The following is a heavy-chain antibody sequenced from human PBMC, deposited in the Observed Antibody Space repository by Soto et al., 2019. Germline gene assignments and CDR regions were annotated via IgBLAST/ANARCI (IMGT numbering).Heavy chain of an antibody. CDR1: GGSISSYY. D-gene: IGHD5-12*01. CDR3: ARLGDGYKPDDY. J-gene: IGHJ4*02. Sequence: PXETLSVTCTDSGGSISSYYWSWIRQPPGKGLEWIGYSYYSGSTNYNPSLKSRVTISVDTSKNQFSLKLSSVTAADTAVYYCARLGDGYKPDDYWGQGTLVTAPQ. CDR2: SYYSGST. V-gene: IGHV4-59*01.